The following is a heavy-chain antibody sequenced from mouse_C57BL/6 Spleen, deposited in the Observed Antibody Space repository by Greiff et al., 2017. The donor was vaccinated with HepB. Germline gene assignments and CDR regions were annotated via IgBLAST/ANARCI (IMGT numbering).Heavy chain of an antibody. V-gene: IGHV5-17*01. Sequence: EVKLVESGGGLVKPGGSLKLSCAASGFTFSDYGMHWVRQAPEKGLEWVAYISSGSSTIYYADTVKGRFTISRDNAKNTLFLQMTSLRSEDTAMYYCAKPYYYGSSPYFDVWGTGTTVTVSS. D-gene: IGHD1-1*01. J-gene: IGHJ1*03. CDR1: GFTFSDYG. CDR2: ISSGSSTI. CDR3: AKPYYYGSSPYFDV.